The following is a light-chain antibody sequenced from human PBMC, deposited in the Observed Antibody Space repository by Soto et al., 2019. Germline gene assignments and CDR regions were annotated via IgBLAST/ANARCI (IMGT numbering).Light chain of an antibody. Sequence: QSVLTQPPSASGTPGQRVTISCSGSSSNIGSNYVYWYQQLPGTVPQLLIYRNSERPSVVPDRFSGSKSGTSASLAISGLRSEDEDDYYCAAWDDSLSGVVFGGGTKLTVL. J-gene: IGLJ2*01. CDR1: SSNIGSNY. CDR3: AAWDDSLSGVV. CDR2: RNS. V-gene: IGLV1-47*01.